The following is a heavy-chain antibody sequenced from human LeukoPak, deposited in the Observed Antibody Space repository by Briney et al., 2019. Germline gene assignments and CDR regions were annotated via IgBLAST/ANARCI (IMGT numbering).Heavy chain of an antibody. J-gene: IGHJ4*02. CDR1: GFTFSDYY. Sequence: PGGSLRLSCAASGFTFSDYYMSWIRQAPGKGLEWVAYISSIGSTIYYADSVKGRFTISRDNSKNTLNLQMNSLRAEDTAVYYCARLISSSARGYFDYWGQGTLVTVSS. CDR3: ARLISSSARGYFDY. V-gene: IGHV3-11*01. D-gene: IGHD6-6*01. CDR2: ISSIGSTI.